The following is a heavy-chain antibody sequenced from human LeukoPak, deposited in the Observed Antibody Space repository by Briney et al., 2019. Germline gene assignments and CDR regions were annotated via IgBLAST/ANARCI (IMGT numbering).Heavy chain of an antibody. V-gene: IGHV1-69*02. J-gene: IGHJ4*02. Sequence: SVKVSCKASVGTLSSYTISWVRQAPGQGLEWMGRIIPVLGIANYAQKFQGIVTITADKSTSTAYMELSSLRSEDTAVYYCARADIAVAAPSDYWGQGTLVTVSS. CDR1: VGTLSSYT. CDR2: IIPVLGIA. CDR3: ARADIAVAAPSDY. D-gene: IGHD6-19*01.